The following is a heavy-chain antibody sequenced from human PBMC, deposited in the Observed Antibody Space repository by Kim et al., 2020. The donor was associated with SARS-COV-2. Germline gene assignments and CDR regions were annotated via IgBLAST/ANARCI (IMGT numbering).Heavy chain of an antibody. D-gene: IGHD3-3*01. CDR3: ARDAWSGYYREYYYYYYMDV. V-gene: IGHV1-3*01. J-gene: IGHJ6*03. CDR2: INAGNGNT. CDR1: GYTFTSYA. Sequence: ASVKVSCKASGYTFTSYAMHWVRQAPGQRLEWMGWINAGNGNTKYSQKFQGRVTITRDTSASTAYMELSSLRSEDTAVYYCARDAWSGYYREYYYYYYMDVWGKGTTVTVSS.